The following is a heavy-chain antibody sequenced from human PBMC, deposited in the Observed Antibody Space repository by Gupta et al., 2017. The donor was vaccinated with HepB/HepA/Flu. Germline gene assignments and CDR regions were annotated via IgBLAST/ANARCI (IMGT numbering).Heavy chain of an antibody. CDR3: ARDGTMVRGVMGYNWFDP. Sequence: QVQLVQSGAEVKKPGASVKVSCKASGYTFSSYYMHWVRQAPGQGLEWMGIINPSGGSTSYAQKFQGRVTMTRDTSTSTVYMELSSLRSEDTAVYYCARDGTMVRGVMGYNWFDPWGQGTLVTVSS. CDR1: GYTFSSYY. CDR2: INPSGGST. J-gene: IGHJ5*02. V-gene: IGHV1-46*01. D-gene: IGHD3-10*01.